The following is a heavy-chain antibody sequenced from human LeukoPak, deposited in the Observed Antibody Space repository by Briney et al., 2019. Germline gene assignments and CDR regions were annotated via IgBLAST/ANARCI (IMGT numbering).Heavy chain of an antibody. V-gene: IGHV3-23*01. CDR2: ISRSGSSP. D-gene: IGHD3-16*01. CDR3: AKGRLWGRGGYHYYYMDV. CDR1: GFFLNGAS. J-gene: IGHJ6*03. Sequence: GGSLRLSCVGCGFFLNGASKDAVGQAPGKGLEWVSAISRSGSSPYYADSVKGRFTVSRDNTKNTLYLQMSSLRVEDTALYYCAKGRLWGRGGYHYYYMDVWGKGTAVTISS.